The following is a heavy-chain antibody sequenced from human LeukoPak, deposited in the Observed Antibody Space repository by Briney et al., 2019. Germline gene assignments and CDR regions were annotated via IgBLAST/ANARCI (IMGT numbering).Heavy chain of an antibody. D-gene: IGHD4-17*01. CDR2: ILSNGFTQ. Sequence: GGSLRLSCAASGFTFSGFAMAWVRQIPGKGLEWISGILSNGFTQYYADSVRGRFTISRDNSRHTLFLEMSSLRGDDTAIYFCAKDLTYGDGRWEFASWGQGTLVTVA. V-gene: IGHV3-23*01. CDR3: AKDLTYGDGRWEFAS. J-gene: IGHJ5*01. CDR1: GFTFSGFA.